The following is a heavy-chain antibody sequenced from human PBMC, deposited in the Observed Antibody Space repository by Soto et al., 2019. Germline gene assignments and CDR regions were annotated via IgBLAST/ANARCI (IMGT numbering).Heavy chain of an antibody. CDR3: ARQSPDIVVVPANYYYSGMDA. CDR1: GYSFTSYW. CDR2: IDPSDSYT. V-gene: IGHV5-10-1*01. D-gene: IGHD2-2*01. J-gene: IGHJ6*02. Sequence: GESLKISCKGSGYSFTSYWISWVRQMPGKGLEWMGRIDPSDSYTNYSPSFQGHVTISADKSISTAYLQWSSLKASDTAMYYCARQSPDIVVVPANYYYSGMDALGQGTTVTVSS.